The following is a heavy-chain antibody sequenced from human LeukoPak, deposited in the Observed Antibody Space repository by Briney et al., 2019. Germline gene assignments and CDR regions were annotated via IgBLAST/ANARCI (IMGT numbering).Heavy chain of an antibody. J-gene: IGHJ6*03. D-gene: IGHD1-26*01. CDR2: IKQDGSEK. CDR3: ARDPYSGNYGAYYYYYMDV. CDR1: GFRFNTYW. V-gene: IGHV3-7*01. Sequence: GGSLRLSCAASGFRFNTYWMSWVRQAPGKGLEWVANIKQDGSEKYYVDSVKGRFTISRDNAKNSLYLQMDSLRAEDTAVYYCARDPYSGNYGAYYYYYMDVWGKGTTVTISS.